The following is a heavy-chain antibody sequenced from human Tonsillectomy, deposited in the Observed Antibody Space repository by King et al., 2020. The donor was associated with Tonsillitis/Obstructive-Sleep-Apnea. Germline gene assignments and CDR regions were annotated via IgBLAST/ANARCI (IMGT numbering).Heavy chain of an antibody. D-gene: IGHD3-16*01. CDR2: YFISGST. CDR3: ARGGPMLTFGPNYFDT. V-gene: IGHV4-59*12. Sequence: VQLVESGPRLVKPSETLSPTCTVSGYSISSYYWTCMRQPPWNGPEWMGYYFISGSTYPNSSLKSRVTILVDTSQNEFSLELTSVTAADTAVYYCARGGPMLTFGPNYFDTWGQGTRVIVSS. J-gene: IGHJ5*02. CDR1: GYSISSYY.